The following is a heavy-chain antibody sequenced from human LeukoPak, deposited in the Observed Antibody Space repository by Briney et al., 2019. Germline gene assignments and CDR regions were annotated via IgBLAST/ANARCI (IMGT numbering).Heavy chain of an antibody. J-gene: IGHJ4*02. D-gene: IGHD3-10*01. CDR1: GGSISSYY. CDR3: ASSFGNYALDY. CDR2: IYFSVST. Sequence: SETLSLTCTVSGGSISSYYWSWVRQPPGKGREWIGYIYFSVSTNYNPSLRSRVTISVDTSKNHFSLKLSSVTAADSAVYYCASSFGNYALDYWGQGTLVTVSS. V-gene: IGHV4-59*01.